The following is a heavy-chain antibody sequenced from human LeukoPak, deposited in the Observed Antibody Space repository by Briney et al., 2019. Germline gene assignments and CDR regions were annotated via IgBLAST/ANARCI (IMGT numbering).Heavy chain of an antibody. CDR3: ARHFRVGAIQSNFDL. Sequence: GESLKISCKGSGYSFNTYWFAWVRQMPGKGLEVMGIVYPGDSDTRYSPSFQGQVTISVDKSISTAYLQWSSLQASDTAIYYCARHFRVGAIQSNFDLWGQGTLVTVSS. J-gene: IGHJ4*02. D-gene: IGHD1-26*01. V-gene: IGHV5-51*01. CDR2: VYPGDSDT. CDR1: GYSFNTYW.